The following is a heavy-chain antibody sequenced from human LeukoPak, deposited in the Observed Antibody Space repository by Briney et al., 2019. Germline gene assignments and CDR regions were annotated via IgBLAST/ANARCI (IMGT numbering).Heavy chain of an antibody. J-gene: IGHJ4*02. CDR1: GASITSYH. CDR2: FYTSGST. D-gene: IGHD3-10*01. V-gene: IGHV4-4*07. Sequence: SETLSLICTVSGASITSYHWSWIRQPAGKGLEWIGRFYTSGSTKYNPSLKSRVTMSVDTSKNQFSLKLSSVTAADTAVYYCARERDYGSGTYYPFDCWGQGTLVTVSS. CDR3: ARERDYGSGTYYPFDC.